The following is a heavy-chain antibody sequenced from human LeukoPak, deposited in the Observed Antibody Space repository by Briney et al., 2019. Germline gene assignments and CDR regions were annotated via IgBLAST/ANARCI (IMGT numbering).Heavy chain of an antibody. CDR1: GFTFNNYW. CDR2: IKQDGSEK. V-gene: IGHV3-7*01. CDR3: ARDLVIFGVPMDV. Sequence: GGSLRLSCAASGFTFNNYWMNWVRQAPGKGLEWVANIKQDGSEKYYVDSVKGRFTISRDNAKNSLYLQMSSLRAEDTAVYYCARDLVIFGVPMDVWGKGTTVTVSS. D-gene: IGHD3-3*01. J-gene: IGHJ6*03.